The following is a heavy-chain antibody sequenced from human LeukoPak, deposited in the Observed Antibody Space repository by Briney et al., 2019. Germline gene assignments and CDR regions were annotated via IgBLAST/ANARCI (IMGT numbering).Heavy chain of an antibody. Sequence: PSETLSLTCNVSGDYITTTNYYWAWIRQPPGKGLEWIASVFYSGTTYYNPSLKSRVTISMDTSRKQISLRPTSVTATDTAIYYCARRSRLYRHETTGYHDSWGQGTLVTVSS. CDR3: ARRSRLYRHETTGYHDS. CDR2: VFYSGTT. J-gene: IGHJ4*02. D-gene: IGHD3-9*01. CDR1: GDYITTTNYY. V-gene: IGHV4-39*01.